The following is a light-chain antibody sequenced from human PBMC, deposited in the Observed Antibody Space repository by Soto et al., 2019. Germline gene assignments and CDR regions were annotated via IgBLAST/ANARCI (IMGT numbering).Light chain of an antibody. Sequence: EIVMTQSPATLSVSPGERATLSCRASQSVSSNLAWYQQKPGQAPRLLIYGASTRATVIPARFSGSGSGTEFTLTISSLQSEDFAVYYCQQYNNWPPEPFGQGTKVEI. CDR2: GAS. CDR3: QQYNNWPPEP. J-gene: IGKJ1*01. CDR1: QSVSSN. V-gene: IGKV3-15*01.